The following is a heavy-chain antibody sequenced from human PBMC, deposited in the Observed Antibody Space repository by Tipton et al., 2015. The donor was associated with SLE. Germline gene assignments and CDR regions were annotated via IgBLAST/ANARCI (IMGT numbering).Heavy chain of an antibody. CDR1: GYTFTNYV. D-gene: IGHD6-13*01. Sequence: QLVQSGSELKKPGASVKVSCQASGYTFTNYVMNWVRQAPGQGLEWMRWINTNTGNPTYAQGFTGRFVFSLDTSVSTAYLQISSLKAEDTAVYYCARPLRPAAPRFPPYYYYYMDVWGKGTTVTVSS. CDR3: ARPLRPAAPRFPPYYYYYMDV. J-gene: IGHJ6*03. CDR2: INTNTGNP. V-gene: IGHV7-4-1*02.